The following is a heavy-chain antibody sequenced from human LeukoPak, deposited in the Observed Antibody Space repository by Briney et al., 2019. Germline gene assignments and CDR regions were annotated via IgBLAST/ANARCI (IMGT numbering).Heavy chain of an antibody. D-gene: IGHD6-6*01. V-gene: IGHV3-30*18. J-gene: IGHJ5*02. CDR1: GFTFSSYG. CDR3: AKSIGALASWFDP. CDR2: ISYDGSNK. Sequence: GGSLRLSCAASGFTFSSYGMHWVRQAPGKGLEWVAVISYDGSNKYYADSVKGRFTISRDNSKNTLYLQMNSLRAEDTAVHYCAKSIGALASWFDPWGQGTLVTVSS.